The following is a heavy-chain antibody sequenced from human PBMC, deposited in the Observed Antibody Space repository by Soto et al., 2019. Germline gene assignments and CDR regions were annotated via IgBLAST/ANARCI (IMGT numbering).Heavy chain of an antibody. CDR2: IGTAGDT. CDR3: PRAILFDISTAYPAPSDY. D-gene: IGHD3-9*01. J-gene: IGHJ4*02. CDR1: GFTFSSYD. V-gene: IGHV3-13*04. Sequence: EVQLVESGGGLVQPGGSLRLSCAASGFTFSSYDMHWVRQATGKGLEWVSAIGTAGDTYYPGSVKVRFTISRENAKNSLYLQIIGLRAGYTALYYCPRAILFDISTAYPAPSDYWCQGTLVTVSS.